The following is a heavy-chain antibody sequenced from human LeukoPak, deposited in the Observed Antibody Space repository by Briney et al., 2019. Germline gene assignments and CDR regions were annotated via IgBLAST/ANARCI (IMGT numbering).Heavy chain of an antibody. Sequence: VGSLRPSCAASGFTFSSYAMHWVRQAPGKGLECVAVISYDGSNKYYADSVKGRFTISRDNSKNTLYLQMNSLRAEDTAVYYCARVGLVGIRNDNLGNDAFDIWGQGTMVTVSS. J-gene: IGHJ3*02. CDR2: ISYDGSNK. CDR1: GFTFSSYA. D-gene: IGHD2-21*01. V-gene: IGHV3-30-3*01. CDR3: ARVGLVGIRNDNLGNDAFDI.